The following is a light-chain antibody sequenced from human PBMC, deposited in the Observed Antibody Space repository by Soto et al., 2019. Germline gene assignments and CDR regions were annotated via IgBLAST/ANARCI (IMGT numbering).Light chain of an antibody. CDR3: QQRSNWLSWT. CDR1: QSVSSY. V-gene: IGKV3-11*01. CDR2: DAS. Sequence: EIVLTQSPATLSLSPGERATLSCRASQSVSSYLAWYQQKPGQAPRLLIYDASNRATGIPARFSGSGSGTDFTPTISSLEPEDFAVYYCQQRSNWLSWTFGQGTKLEIK. J-gene: IGKJ2*02.